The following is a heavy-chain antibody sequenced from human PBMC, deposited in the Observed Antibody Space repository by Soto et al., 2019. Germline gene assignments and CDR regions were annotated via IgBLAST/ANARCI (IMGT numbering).Heavy chain of an antibody. D-gene: IGHD6-13*01. J-gene: IGHJ4*02. CDR1: GYTFTSYG. Sequence: ASVKVSCKASGYTFTSYGIGWVRQAPGQGLEWMGWISAYNGNTKYVQKFQGRVTMTTDTSTSTAYMELRSLRSDDTAVYYCARDAAAGLNDYWGQGTLVTVSS. CDR3: ARDAAAGLNDY. CDR2: ISAYNGNT. V-gene: IGHV1-18*01.